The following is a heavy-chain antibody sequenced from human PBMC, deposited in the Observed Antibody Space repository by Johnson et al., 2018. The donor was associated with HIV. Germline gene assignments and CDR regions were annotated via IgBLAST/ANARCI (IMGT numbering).Heavy chain of an antibody. J-gene: IGHJ3*02. CDR3: ASSWVGELSYAFES. CDR1: GFTFSSYW. Sequence: VQLVESGGGLVQPGGSLRLSCAASGFTFSSYWMSWVRQAPGKGLEWVANIKQDGSEKYYVDSVKGRFTISRDNAKNSLYLQMNSLRAEDTAVYYCASSWVGELSYAFESWGQGTMVTVAS. V-gene: IGHV3-7*01. CDR2: IKQDGSEK. D-gene: IGHD3-10*01.